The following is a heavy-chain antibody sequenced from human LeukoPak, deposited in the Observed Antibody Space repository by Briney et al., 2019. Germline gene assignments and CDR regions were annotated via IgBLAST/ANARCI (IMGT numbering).Heavy chain of an antibody. J-gene: IGHJ4*02. CDR1: GFTFSNAW. D-gene: IGHD3-22*01. V-gene: IGHV3-15*01. Sequence: GGSLRLSCAASGFTFSNAWMSWVRQAPGKGLEWVGRIKSKTDGGTTDYAAPVKGRFTISRDDSKNTLYLQMNSLETEDTAVYYCTTDFSVDDSSGYYYGYWGQGTLVTVSS. CDR3: TTDFSVDDSSGYYYGY. CDR2: IKSKTDGGTT.